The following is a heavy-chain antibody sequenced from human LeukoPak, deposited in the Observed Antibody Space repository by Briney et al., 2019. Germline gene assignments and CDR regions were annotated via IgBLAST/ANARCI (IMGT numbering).Heavy chain of an antibody. D-gene: IGHD3-10*01. V-gene: IGHV3-21*01. CDR1: GFTFSSYS. CDR2: ISSSSSYI. Sequence: GGSLRLSCAASGFTFSSYSMNWVRQAPGKGPEWVSFISSSSSYIYYADSVKGRFTISRDNAKNSLYLQMNSLRAEDTAVYYCALGESTRPSDYWGQGTLVTVSS. CDR3: ALGESTRPSDY. J-gene: IGHJ4*02.